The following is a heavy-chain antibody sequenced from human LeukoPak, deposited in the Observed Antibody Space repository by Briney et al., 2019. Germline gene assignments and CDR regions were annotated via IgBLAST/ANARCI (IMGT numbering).Heavy chain of an antibody. V-gene: IGHV3-53*01. D-gene: IGHD3-10*01. J-gene: IGHJ3*02. CDR3: ARDFGVNDGWGAFDI. CDR2: IYSGGNT. Sequence: GGSLRLSCAASGLNVSSNYMSWVRPAPGKALPWAPVIYSGGNTYYADTVKGRFTISRDNSKNTLYLHMNSVRAEDTAVYYCARDFGVNDGWGAFDICGEGTMVTVSS. CDR1: GLNVSSNY.